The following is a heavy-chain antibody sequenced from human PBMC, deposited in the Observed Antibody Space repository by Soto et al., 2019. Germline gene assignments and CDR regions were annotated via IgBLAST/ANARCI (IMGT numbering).Heavy chain of an antibody. J-gene: IGHJ4*02. CDR3: ARVGLSAADFDY. CDR2: IGGTSNVI. D-gene: IGHD6-25*01. Sequence: PVGSLRLSCEASGFIFSANYMTWIRKAPGKGLEWVSYIGGTSNVIYYADSVKGRFTISRDNAKNSLYLQMNSLRAEDTAVYYCARVGLSAADFDYWGQGAPVTVSS. CDR1: GFIFSANY. V-gene: IGHV3-11*01.